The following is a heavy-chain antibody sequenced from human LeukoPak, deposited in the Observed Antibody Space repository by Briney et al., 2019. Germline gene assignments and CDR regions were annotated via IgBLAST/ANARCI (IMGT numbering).Heavy chain of an antibody. CDR2: ISGDGGST. V-gene: IGHV3-43*02. D-gene: IGHD6-19*01. J-gene: IGHJ4*02. CDR1: GVTFAAYA. Sequence: PGGSLRLSCAVYGVTFAAYAMHWVRQAPREGLEWVSLISGDGGSTYYADSVKGRFTVSRGNSKNSLYLQMESLRTVDTALYYFSKAVTGYSSDVDYWGEGTLVTVST. CDR3: SKAVTGYSSDVDY.